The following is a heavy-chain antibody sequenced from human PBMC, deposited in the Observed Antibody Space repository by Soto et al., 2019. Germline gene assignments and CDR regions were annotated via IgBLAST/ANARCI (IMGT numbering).Heavy chain of an antibody. CDR2: INSGGTST. Sequence: PGGSLRLSCAASGFTFRNYGMTWVRQAPGTGLVWVSPINSGGTSTSYTDSVKGRFTISRDNAKNTLYLQMNSLRAEDTAVYYCARAFSPLRYFDWLYTANYYYYGMDVWGQGTTVTVSS. CDR1: GFTFRNYG. V-gene: IGHV3-74*01. CDR3: ARAFSPLRYFDWLYTANYYYYGMDV. D-gene: IGHD3-9*01. J-gene: IGHJ6*02.